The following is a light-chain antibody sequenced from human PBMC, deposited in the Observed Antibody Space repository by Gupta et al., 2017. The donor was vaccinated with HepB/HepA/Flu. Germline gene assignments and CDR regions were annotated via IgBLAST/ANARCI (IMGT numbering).Light chain of an antibody. CDR2: GKN. V-gene: IGLV3-19*01. CDR3: NSRDSIGNHWV. Sequence: SSELTQDPAVSVALGQTVRITCHGDSLRSYYARWYQQKPGQAPVLGLYGKNNRPSGIPDRFSGSSSGNTASLTITGAQAEDEADYYCNSRDSIGNHWVFGVGTKLTVL. CDR1: SLRSYY. J-gene: IGLJ3*02.